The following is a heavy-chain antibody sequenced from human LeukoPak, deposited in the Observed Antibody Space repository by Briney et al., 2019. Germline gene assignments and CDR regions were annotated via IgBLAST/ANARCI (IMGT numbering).Heavy chain of an antibody. CDR1: GGSFSGYY. Sequence: SETLSLTCAVYGGSFSGYYWSWIRQPPGKGLEWIGEINHSGSTNYNPSLKSRVTISVDTSKNQFSLKLSSVTAADTAVYYCARADDYSDHYWGQGTLVTVSS. V-gene: IGHV4-34*01. J-gene: IGHJ4*02. CDR3: ARADDYSDHY. CDR2: INHSGST. D-gene: IGHD4-17*01.